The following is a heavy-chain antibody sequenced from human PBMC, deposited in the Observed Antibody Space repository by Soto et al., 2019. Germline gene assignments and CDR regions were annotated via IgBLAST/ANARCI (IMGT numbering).Heavy chain of an antibody. CDR3: ARSGYYYDSSGFLDY. J-gene: IGHJ4*02. V-gene: IGHV4-31*03. D-gene: IGHD3-22*01. CDR1: GGSISSGGYY. CDR2: IYYSGST. Sequence: SETLSLTCTVSGGSISSGGYYWSWIRQHPGKGLEWIGYIYYSGSTYYNPSLKSRVTISVDTSKNQFSLKLSSVTAADTAVYYCARSGYYYDSSGFLDYWGQGTLVTVSS.